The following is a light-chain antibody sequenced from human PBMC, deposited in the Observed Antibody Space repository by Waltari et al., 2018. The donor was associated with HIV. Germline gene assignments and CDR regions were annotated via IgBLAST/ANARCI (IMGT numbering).Light chain of an antibody. V-gene: IGKV3-15*01. Sequence: ETVMTQSPATLSVSPGERAILSCRASQRVGTSVAWYQQRPGQAPRLLISAASTRATGFPARFSGSGSGTEFTLTISSLQSEDFVVYYCQQYSDWPPGFTFGQGTKLDIK. J-gene: IGKJ2*01. CDR1: QRVGTS. CDR3: QQYSDWPPGFT. CDR2: AAS.